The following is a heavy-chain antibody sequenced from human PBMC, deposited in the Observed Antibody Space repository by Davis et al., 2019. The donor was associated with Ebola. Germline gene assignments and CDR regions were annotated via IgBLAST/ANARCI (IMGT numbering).Heavy chain of an antibody. V-gene: IGHV3-64*01. D-gene: IGHD1-14*01. Sequence: GESLKISCAASGFTFSSYAMHWVRQAPGKGLEYVSAISSNGGSTYYANSVKGRFTISRDNSKNTLYLQMGSLRAEDMAVYYCAMKRARRYYFDYWGQGTLVTVSS. CDR1: GFTFSSYA. CDR3: AMKRARRYYFDY. CDR2: ISSNGGST. J-gene: IGHJ4*02.